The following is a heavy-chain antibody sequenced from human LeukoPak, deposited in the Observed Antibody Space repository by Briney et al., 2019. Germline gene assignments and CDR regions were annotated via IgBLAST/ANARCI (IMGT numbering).Heavy chain of an antibody. CDR3: ATYRQVLLPFES. J-gene: IGHJ4*02. D-gene: IGHD2-8*02. CDR1: GFIFSSYW. Sequence: GGSLRLSCAASGFIFSSYWMSWVRQPPGKGLEWVSSIFPSGGEIHYADSVRGRFTISRDNSKSTLSLQMNSLRAEDTAIYYCATYRQVLLPFESWGQGTLVTVSS. V-gene: IGHV3-23*01. CDR2: IFPSGGEI.